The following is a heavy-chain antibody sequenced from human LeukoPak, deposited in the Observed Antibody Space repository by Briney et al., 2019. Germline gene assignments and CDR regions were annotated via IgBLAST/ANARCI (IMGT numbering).Heavy chain of an antibody. CDR1: GGSFSGYY. CDR3: ASPGGIGGNSDVDF. J-gene: IGHJ4*02. V-gene: IGHV4-34*01. D-gene: IGHD4-23*01. Sequence: SETLSLTSAVYGGSFSGYYWSWIRQPPGKGLEWIGEINHSGSTNYNPSLKSRVSISLDTSKNQVSLEMYSVTAADTALYYCASPGGIGGNSDVDFWGQGTLVTVFS. CDR2: INHSGST.